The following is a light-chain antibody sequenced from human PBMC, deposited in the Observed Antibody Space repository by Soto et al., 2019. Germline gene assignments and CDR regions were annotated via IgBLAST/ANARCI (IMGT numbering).Light chain of an antibody. CDR3: QQYKNWPPAFT. V-gene: IGKV3-15*01. CDR1: QSVSSN. CDR2: GAS. Sequence: IVMTQSQTTLSVSPGERSTLSGIGIQSVSSNLAWYQQNPGQAPRLLIYGASTRATGIPARFSGSGSGTEFTLTISSLQSEDFAVYYCQQYKNWPPAFTFGPGTKVDI. J-gene: IGKJ3*01.